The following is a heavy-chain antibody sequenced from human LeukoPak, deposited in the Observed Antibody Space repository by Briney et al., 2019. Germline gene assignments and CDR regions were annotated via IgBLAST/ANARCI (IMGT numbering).Heavy chain of an antibody. D-gene: IGHD2-15*01. CDR3: ARDGYSDCSGGSCYFEY. CDR2: ISYDGSNK. V-gene: IGHV3-30*04. Sequence: PGGSLRLSCAASGSTFSSYAMHWVRQAPGKGLEWVAVISYDGSNKYYADSVKGRFTISRDNSKNTLYLQMNSLRAEDTAVYYCARDGYSDCSGGSCYFEYWGQGTLVTVSS. CDR1: GSTFSSYA. J-gene: IGHJ4*02.